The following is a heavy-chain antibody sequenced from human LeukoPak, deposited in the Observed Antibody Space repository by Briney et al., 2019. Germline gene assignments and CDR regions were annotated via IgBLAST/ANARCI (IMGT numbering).Heavy chain of an antibody. J-gene: IGHJ6*02. D-gene: IGHD6-19*01. Sequence: PGRSLRLSCAASGFTFSSYAMHWVRQAPGKGLEWVAVISYDGSKKYYADSVKGRFTISRDNSKNTLYLQMNSLRAEDTAVYYCARDRALQWLAPEGYGMDVWGQGTTVTVSS. CDR1: GFTFSSYA. CDR3: ARDRALQWLAPEGYGMDV. V-gene: IGHV3-30-3*01. CDR2: ISYDGSKK.